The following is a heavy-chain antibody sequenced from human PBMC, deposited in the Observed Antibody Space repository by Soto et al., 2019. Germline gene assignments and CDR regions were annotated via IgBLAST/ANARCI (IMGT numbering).Heavy chain of an antibody. D-gene: IGHD4-17*01. Sequence: SVKVSCKASGGTFSSYAISWVRQAPGQGLEWMGGIIPIFGTANYAQKFQGRVTITADESTSTAYMELSSLRSEDTAVYYCARGRTTVTTFDYWGQGTLVTVSS. J-gene: IGHJ4*02. CDR2: IIPIFGTA. CDR1: GGTFSSYA. CDR3: ARGRTTVTTFDY. V-gene: IGHV1-69*13.